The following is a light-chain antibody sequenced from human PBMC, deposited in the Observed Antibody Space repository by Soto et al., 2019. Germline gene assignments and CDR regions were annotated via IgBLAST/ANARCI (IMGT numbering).Light chain of an antibody. J-gene: IGKJ1*01. CDR2: DAS. CDR3: QQYNSYLWT. V-gene: IGKV1-5*01. CDR1: RGISSN. Sequence: ILMTQSPATLSVSPGERSTLSFGASRGISSNLAWYQQKPGQAPRLLIYDASSLESGVPSRFSGSGSGTEFTLTISSLQPDDFATYYCQQYNSYLWTFGQGTKVDIK.